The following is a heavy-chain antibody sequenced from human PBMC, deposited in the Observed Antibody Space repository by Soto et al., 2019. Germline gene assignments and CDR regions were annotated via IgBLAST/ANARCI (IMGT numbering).Heavy chain of an antibody. D-gene: IGHD6-13*01. CDR3: ARVSRIAAAYPEYNWFDP. Sequence: SETLSLTCTVSVGSISSSYWSWIRQPPGKGLEWLAYIYDDGSANYNPSLKSRATISLDMSKNQFSLKLTSVTAADTAVYYCARVSRIAAAYPEYNWFDPWGQGTLVTVSS. CDR2: IYDDGSA. CDR1: VGSISSSY. J-gene: IGHJ5*02. V-gene: IGHV4-59*01.